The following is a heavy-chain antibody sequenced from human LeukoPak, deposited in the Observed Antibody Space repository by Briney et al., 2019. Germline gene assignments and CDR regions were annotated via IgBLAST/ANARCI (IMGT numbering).Heavy chain of an antibody. CDR1: GGSISSYY. V-gene: IGHV4-59*01. J-gene: IGHJ4*02. Sequence: SETLSPTCTVSGGSISSYYWSWIRQPPGKGLEWIGYIYYSGSTNYNPSLKSRVTISVDTSKNQFSLKLSSVTAADTAVYYCATIGVVIRALDYWGQGALVAVSS. CDR2: IYYSGST. CDR3: ATIGVVIRALDY. D-gene: IGHD3-3*01.